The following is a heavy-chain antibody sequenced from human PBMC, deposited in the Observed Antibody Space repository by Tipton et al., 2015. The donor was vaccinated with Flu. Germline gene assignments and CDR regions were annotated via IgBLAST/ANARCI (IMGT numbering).Heavy chain of an antibody. Sequence: SLRLSCAASGFTFSSYWMHWVRQAPGKGLVWVSRINSDGSSTNYADSVKGRFTISRDNAKNTLYLQMNSLRAEDTAVYYCARVAGGGNPYYFDYWGQGTLVTVSS. CDR2: INSDGSST. CDR3: ARVAGGGNPYYFDY. V-gene: IGHV3-74*01. D-gene: IGHD4-23*01. CDR1: GFTFSSYW. J-gene: IGHJ4*02.